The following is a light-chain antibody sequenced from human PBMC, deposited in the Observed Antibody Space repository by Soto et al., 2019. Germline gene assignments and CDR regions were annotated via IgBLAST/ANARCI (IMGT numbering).Light chain of an antibody. CDR3: QQSASSVT. CDR2: DAD. J-gene: IGKJ5*01. V-gene: IGKV3-20*01. Sequence: VLTQSPATLSPSPGERATLSCRASQSIHTSVAWYQQKPGQAPTLLIYDADTRATGIPDRFSGSGFGTHFTLTISSLEPEDFAMYYCQQSASSVTFGQGTRLEI. CDR1: QSIHTS.